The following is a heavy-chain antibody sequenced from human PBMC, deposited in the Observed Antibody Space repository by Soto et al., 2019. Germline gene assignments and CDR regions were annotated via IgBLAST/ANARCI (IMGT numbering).Heavy chain of an antibody. J-gene: IGHJ4*02. CDR1: GFTVSSNY. D-gene: IGHD5-18*01. CDR3: ARHGYSYGGGYFEY. V-gene: IGHV3-66*04. CDR2: IYSGGSA. Sequence: EVQLVESGGGLVQPGGSLRLSCAPSGFTVSSNYMSWVRQAPGKGLEWVSVIYSGGSAYYADSVKGRFTISRDNSKNTLYLQMNSLRAEDTAVYYCARHGYSYGGGYFEYWGQGTLVTVSS.